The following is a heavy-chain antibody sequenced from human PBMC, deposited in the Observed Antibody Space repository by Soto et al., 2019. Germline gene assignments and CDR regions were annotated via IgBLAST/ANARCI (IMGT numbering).Heavy chain of an antibody. CDR1: VFPFADYG. D-gene: IGHD1-7*01. V-gene: IGHV3-20*01. CDR2: INWNGGST. CDR3: ARDLTGTTFTSGFDP. Sequence: GGSLRLSCAASVFPFADYGMSWVRQAPGKGLEWVSGINWNGGSTGYADSVKGRFTISRDNAKNSLYLQMNSLGAEDTALYHCARDLTGTTFTSGFDPWGQGTLVTVSS. J-gene: IGHJ5*02.